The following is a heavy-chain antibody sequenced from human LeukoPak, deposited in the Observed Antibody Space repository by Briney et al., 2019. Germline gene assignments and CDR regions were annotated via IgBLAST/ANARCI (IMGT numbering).Heavy chain of an antibody. Sequence: GGSLRLSCAVSGFTFTSYWMSWVRQAPGKGLEWVANIEQDGSEKYYVDSVKGRFTISRDNAKNSQDLQMNSLRVEDTAVYYCAKGLRWNDYWGQGTLVTVSS. CDR2: IEQDGSEK. D-gene: IGHD4-23*01. CDR1: GFTFTSYW. J-gene: IGHJ4*02. CDR3: AKGLRWNDY. V-gene: IGHV3-7*01.